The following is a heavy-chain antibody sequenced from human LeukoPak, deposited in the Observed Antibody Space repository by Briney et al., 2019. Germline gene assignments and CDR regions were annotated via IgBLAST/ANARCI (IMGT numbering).Heavy chain of an antibody. D-gene: IGHD3-22*01. CDR1: GFTYSHYG. CDR2: ITSDSRGI. Sequence: PGGTLRLSCVASGFTYSHYGMNWVRQAPGKGLEWVSGITSDSRGIYYADSVKGRFTIYRDNSKMTLYLQMDSLGVEDTALYYCATFLYYYYSSGYSNVFDIWGQGTMVTVSS. V-gene: IGHV3-23*01. CDR3: ATFLYYYYSSGYSNVFDI. J-gene: IGHJ3*02.